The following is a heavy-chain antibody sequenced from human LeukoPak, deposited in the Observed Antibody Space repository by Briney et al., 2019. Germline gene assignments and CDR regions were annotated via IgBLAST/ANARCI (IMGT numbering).Heavy chain of an antibody. V-gene: IGHV3-33*07. Sequence: GGSLRLSFAASGFTLGRFSMNWVRQAPGKGVEWVAVIWYDGSNKYYADSVKGRFTISRDNSKNTLYLQMNSLRAEDTAVYYCARGVTTTDYWGQGTLVTVSS. CDR3: ARGVTTTDY. J-gene: IGHJ4*02. CDR1: GFTLGRFS. CDR2: IWYDGSNK. D-gene: IGHD4-11*01.